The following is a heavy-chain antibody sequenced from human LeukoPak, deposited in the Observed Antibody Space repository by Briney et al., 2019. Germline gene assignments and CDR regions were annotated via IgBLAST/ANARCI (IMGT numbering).Heavy chain of an antibody. V-gene: IGHV1-18*01. CDR3: ARGDQTAMFGYYYYNGMDV. Sequence: ASVKVSCKASGYTLISYGISWVRQAPGQGLEWMGWINTYNGYRKYAQNFQGRVTMATDTSTSTASMELRSLRSDDTAVYYCARGDQTAMFGYYYYNGMDVWGQGTTVTVSS. CDR1: GYTLISYG. D-gene: IGHD5-18*01. CDR2: INTYNGYR. J-gene: IGHJ6*02.